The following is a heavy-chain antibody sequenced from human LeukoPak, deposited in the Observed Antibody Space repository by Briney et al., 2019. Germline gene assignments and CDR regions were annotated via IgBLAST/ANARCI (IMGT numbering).Heavy chain of an antibody. Sequence: GGSLRLSCAASGFTFSSHWMHWVRQAPGKGLVWVSRINGGGSNTTYADSVKGRFTISRDDSRNTVYLQLNNLRVEDTAVYYCAKASWVSNADAVLWGQGTLVTVSS. CDR2: INGGGSNT. D-gene: IGHD1-1*01. CDR1: GFTFSSHW. V-gene: IGHV3-74*03. CDR3: AKASWVSNADAVL. J-gene: IGHJ4*02.